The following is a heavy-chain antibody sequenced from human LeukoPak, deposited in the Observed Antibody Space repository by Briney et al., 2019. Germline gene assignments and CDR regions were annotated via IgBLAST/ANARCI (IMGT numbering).Heavy chain of an antibody. J-gene: IGHJ4*02. Sequence: ASVKVSCKASGYTFTSYAMHWVRQAPGQRLEWMGCINAGNGNTKYSQTFQGRVTITRDTSASTAYMELSSLRSKDTAVYYCARGGVLLWFGELLGLDYWGQGTLVTVSS. CDR2: INAGNGNT. CDR3: ARGGVLLWFGELLGLDY. D-gene: IGHD3-10*01. V-gene: IGHV1-3*01. CDR1: GYTFTSYA.